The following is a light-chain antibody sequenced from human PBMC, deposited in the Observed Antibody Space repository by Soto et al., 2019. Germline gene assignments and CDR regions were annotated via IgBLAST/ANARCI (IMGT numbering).Light chain of an antibody. V-gene: IGKV3-20*01. CDR2: GAS. J-gene: IGKJ1*01. Sequence: ELVLTQSQGTLSLSPGERATLSCRASQSVSNNYLAWYQQKPGQAPRLLIYGASNTATGIPDRFSGSGSRTDFTLTISRLEPEDFAVYYCQQYGSSGKFGQGTRWIS. CDR3: QQYGSSGK. CDR1: QSVSNNY.